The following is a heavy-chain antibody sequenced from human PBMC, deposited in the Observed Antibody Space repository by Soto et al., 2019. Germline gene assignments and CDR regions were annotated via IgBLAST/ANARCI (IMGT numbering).Heavy chain of an antibody. Sequence: ASVKVSCKASGYTFTDYFIHWVRQAPGQGLEWIGWINPYSGGADLSQKLQGRVTMTTDTSTSTAYMELRSLRSDDTAVYYCARASSGYSFEYWGQGTLVTVSS. D-gene: IGHD3-22*01. J-gene: IGHJ4*02. CDR2: INPYSGGA. CDR1: GYTFTDYF. V-gene: IGHV1-18*04. CDR3: ARASSGYSFEY.